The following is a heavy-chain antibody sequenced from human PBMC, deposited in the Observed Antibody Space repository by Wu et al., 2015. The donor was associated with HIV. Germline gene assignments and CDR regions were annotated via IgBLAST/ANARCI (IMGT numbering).Heavy chain of an antibody. CDR2: MNSDGNGA. Sequence: QVQLVQSGAEVKKLGASVMISCKASGYSFTRHKIHWLRQAPGQGLEWMGKMNSDGNGAYAQKFQDRITMTRDLSTTTVYMHLRRLKSEDTAVYYCARDGGGIAAAAMGGDYWGQGTLVTVSS. CDR1: GYSFTRHK. J-gene: IGHJ4*02. V-gene: IGHV1-46*01. CDR3: ARDGGGIAAAAMGGDY. D-gene: IGHD6-25*01.